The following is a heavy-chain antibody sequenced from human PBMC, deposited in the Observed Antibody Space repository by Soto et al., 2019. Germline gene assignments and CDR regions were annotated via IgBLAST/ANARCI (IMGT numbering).Heavy chain of an antibody. Sequence: EVQVVESGGGLVKPGGSLRLSCAASGFNFSNYGMNWVRQAPGKGLEWVSSISSSRSYISYADSVKGRFTISRDNAKNSVYLQMISLRAEDTAVYYCARSDCTSTSCYVVWFDPWGQGTLVTVSS. J-gene: IGHJ5*02. V-gene: IGHV3-21*01. CDR1: GFNFSNYG. CDR3: ARSDCTSTSCYVVWFDP. D-gene: IGHD2-2*01. CDR2: ISSSRSYI.